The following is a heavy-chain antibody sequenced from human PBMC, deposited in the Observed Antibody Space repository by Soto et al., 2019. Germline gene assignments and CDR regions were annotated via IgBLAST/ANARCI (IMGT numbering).Heavy chain of an antibody. CDR2: IYSDGST. V-gene: IGHV3-53*01. Sequence: PGGSLRLSCAVSGFSVSANYMSWVRQAPGKGLEWVSVIYSDGSTYYADSVKGRFTISRDNSKNTLYLQMNSLRAEDTAVYYCAKLGARYDSSGYYDAFDIWGQGTMVTVSS. D-gene: IGHD3-22*01. CDR1: GFSVSANY. J-gene: IGHJ3*02. CDR3: AKLGARYDSSGYYDAFDI.